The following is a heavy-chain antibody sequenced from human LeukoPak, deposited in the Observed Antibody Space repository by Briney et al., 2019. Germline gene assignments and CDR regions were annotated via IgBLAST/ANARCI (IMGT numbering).Heavy chain of an antibody. V-gene: IGHV4-59*01. Sequence: PSETLSLTCTVSGGSISSFYWSWIRQPPGKALEWIGYIYSSGSTSYNPSLKSRVTISVDTSKNQFSLRLSSVTAADTAVYYCARKGVAAGLDYWGQGTLVTVSS. D-gene: IGHD6-13*01. J-gene: IGHJ4*02. CDR2: IYSSGST. CDR1: GGSISSFY. CDR3: ARKGVAAGLDY.